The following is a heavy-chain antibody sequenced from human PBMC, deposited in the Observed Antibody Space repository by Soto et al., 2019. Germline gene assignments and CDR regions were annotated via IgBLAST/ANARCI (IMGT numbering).Heavy chain of an antibody. D-gene: IGHD6-19*01. J-gene: IGHJ5*02. CDR1: AFTFTSYW. V-gene: IGHV3-7*03. CDR2: IKQDGSEK. Sequence: GGSLRLSCAASAFTFTSYWMSWVRQAPGKGLEWVANIKQDGSEKYYVDSVKGRFTISRDNAKNSLYLEMNNLRAEDTAVYYCAKDDSSGWYDSLGPIDPWGQGTLVTVSS. CDR3: AKDDSSGWYDSLGPIDP.